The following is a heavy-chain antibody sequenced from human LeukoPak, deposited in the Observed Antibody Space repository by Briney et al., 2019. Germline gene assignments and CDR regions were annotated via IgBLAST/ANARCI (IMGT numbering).Heavy chain of an antibody. Sequence: SQTLSLTCAISGDIIFTNNVAWNWIRQSPSRGLEWLGRTYYRSKWSFDYAVSVKSRITINADTSKNQFSLQLSSVTPEDTAVYYCARGKYTSFDNWGQGTLVTVSS. CDR2: TYYRSKWSF. V-gene: IGHV6-1*01. CDR1: GDIIFTNNVA. CDR3: ARGKYTSFDN. D-gene: IGHD6-6*01. J-gene: IGHJ4*02.